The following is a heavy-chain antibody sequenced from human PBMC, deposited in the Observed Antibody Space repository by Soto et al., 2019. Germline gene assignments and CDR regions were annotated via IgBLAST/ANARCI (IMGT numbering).Heavy chain of an antibody. Sequence: QVHLVQSGAEVKKPGASVKVACKGSGYGFTTYGITWVRQAPGPGLEWMAWISAYNGNTNYAQKLQGRVTVTRDTCTSTAYMELRSLRSDDTAVYYCARGRYGDYWGQGALVTVSS. CDR1: GYGFTTYG. CDR3: ARGRYGDY. CDR2: ISAYNGNT. J-gene: IGHJ4*02. V-gene: IGHV1-18*01. D-gene: IGHD1-1*01.